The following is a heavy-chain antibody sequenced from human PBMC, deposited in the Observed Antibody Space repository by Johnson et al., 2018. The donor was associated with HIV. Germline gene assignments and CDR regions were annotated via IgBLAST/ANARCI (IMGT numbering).Heavy chain of an antibody. V-gene: IGHV3-30*04. CDR3: ARDRIRSSHAFDI. CDR1: GFTFSSYA. D-gene: IGHD6-6*01. J-gene: IGHJ3*02. CDR2: ISYDGSNK. Sequence: QVQLVESGGGVVQPGRSLRLSCAASGFTFSSYAMHWVRQAPGKGLEWVAVISYDGSNKYYADSVKGRFTISRDNSKNTLYLQRNSLRAEDTTVYYCARDRIRSSHAFDIWGQGTMVTVSS.